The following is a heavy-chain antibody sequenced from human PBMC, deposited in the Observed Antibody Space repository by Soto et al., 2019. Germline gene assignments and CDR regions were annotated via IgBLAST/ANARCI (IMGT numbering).Heavy chain of an antibody. Sequence: SEXLSLTCTVSGGSISSGGYYWSWIRQHPGKGLEWIGYIYYSGSTYYNPSLKSRVTISVDTSENQFSLKVSSVTAADTAVYYCARYLVAAAGTNWFDPWGQGTLVTVSS. CDR1: GGSISSGGYY. CDR2: IYYSGST. V-gene: IGHV4-31*03. CDR3: ARYLVAAAGTNWFDP. J-gene: IGHJ5*02. D-gene: IGHD6-13*01.